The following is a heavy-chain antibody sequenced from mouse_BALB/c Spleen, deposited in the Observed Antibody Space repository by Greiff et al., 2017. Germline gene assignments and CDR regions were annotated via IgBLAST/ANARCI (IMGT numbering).Heavy chain of an antibody. V-gene: IGHV5-17*02. J-gene: IGHJ2*01. CDR1: GFTFSSFG. CDR3: ARWYYGPDY. CDR2: ISSGSSTI. D-gene: IGHD1-2*01. Sequence: DVMLVESGGGLVQPGGSRKLSCAASGFTFSSFGMHWVRQAPEKGLEWVAYISSGSSTIYYADTVKGRFTISRDNPKNTLFLQMTSLRSEDTAMYYCARWYYGPDYWGQGTTLTVSS.